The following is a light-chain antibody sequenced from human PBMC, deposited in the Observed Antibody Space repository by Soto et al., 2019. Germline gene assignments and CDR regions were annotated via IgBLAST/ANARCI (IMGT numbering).Light chain of an antibody. CDR3: QQRSNWPRT. Sequence: EIVMTQSPATMSVSPGARSPLSGRARQSVSSNLAWYQQKPGQAPRLLIYGASTRATGIPARFSGSGSGTDFTLTISSLEPEDFAVYYCQQRSNWPRTFGGGTKVDIK. V-gene: IGKV3-15*01. CDR1: QSVSSN. CDR2: GAS. J-gene: IGKJ4*01.